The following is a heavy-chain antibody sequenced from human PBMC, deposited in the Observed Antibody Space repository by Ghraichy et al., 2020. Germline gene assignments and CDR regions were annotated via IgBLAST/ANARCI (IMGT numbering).Heavy chain of an antibody. V-gene: IGHV1-8*01. D-gene: IGHD1-14*01. CDR1: GYTFTTLD. Sequence: ASVKVSCKASGYTFTTLDINWVRQASGQGLEWMGWMNPNNGDTGYAQKFQGRVTMTRSTSTDTAYLELSSLTSADTGVYFFAAGTADPDALALWGQGTRVTVPS. CDR2: MNPNNGDT. J-gene: IGHJ3*01. CDR3: AAGTADPDALAL.